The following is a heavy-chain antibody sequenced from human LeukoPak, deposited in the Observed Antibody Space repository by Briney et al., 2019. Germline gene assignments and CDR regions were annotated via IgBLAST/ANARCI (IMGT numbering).Heavy chain of an antibody. CDR3: ASDLWGVGPSLVGYYFDH. J-gene: IGHJ4*02. Sequence: ASVKVSCKASGYTFTAYYMHWLRQAPGQGLEWMGWINPNSGGTNYAQNFQGRVTMTRDTSISTVYMELSRLRSDDTAVYYCASDLWGVGPSLVGYYFDHWGQGTLVTVSS. D-gene: IGHD1-26*01. CDR2: INPNSGGT. V-gene: IGHV1-2*02. CDR1: GYTFTAYY.